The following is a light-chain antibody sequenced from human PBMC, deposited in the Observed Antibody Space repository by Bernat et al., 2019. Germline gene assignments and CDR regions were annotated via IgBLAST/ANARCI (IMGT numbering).Light chain of an antibody. CDR2: RNN. CDR1: SNNVGNQG. CDR3: SAWDVSLSAWL. Sequence: QAGLTQPPSVSKGLRQTATLTCTGNSNNVGNQGAAWLQQHQGHPPKLLSYRNNNRPSGISEEFSASRSGNTASLTITGLQPEDEADYYCSAWDVSLSAWLFGGGTKLTVL. V-gene: IGLV10-54*04. J-gene: IGLJ2*01.